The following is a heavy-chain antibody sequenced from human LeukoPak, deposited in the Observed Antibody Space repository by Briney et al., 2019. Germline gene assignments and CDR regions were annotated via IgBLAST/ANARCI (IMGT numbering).Heavy chain of an antibody. V-gene: IGHV3-48*03. CDR1: GFTFSSYE. CDR3: ARLGTTGSGNGMDV. CDR2: ISRGSGSTI. D-gene: IGHD1-1*01. Sequence: GGSLRLSCAASGFTFSSYEMNWVRQAPGKGLEWVSYISRGSGSTIYYADSVKGRFTISKDNVKNSLYLQMNSLRAEDTALYYCARLGTTGSGNGMDVWGQGTTVTVSS. J-gene: IGHJ6*02.